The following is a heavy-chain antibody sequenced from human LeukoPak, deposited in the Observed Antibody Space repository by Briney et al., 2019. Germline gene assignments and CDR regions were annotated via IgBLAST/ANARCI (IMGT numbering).Heavy chain of an antibody. J-gene: IGHJ4*02. CDR1: GFTFSDYY. CDR2: ISSSGSTI. Sequence: GGSLRLSCTASGFTFSDYYMSWIRQAPGKGLEWVSYISSSGSTIYYADSVKGRFTISRDNAENSLYLQMNSLRAEDTAVYYCARGWQYGSGSYYNGLDYWGQGTLVTVSS. V-gene: IGHV3-11*01. CDR3: ARGWQYGSGSYYNGLDY. D-gene: IGHD3-10*01.